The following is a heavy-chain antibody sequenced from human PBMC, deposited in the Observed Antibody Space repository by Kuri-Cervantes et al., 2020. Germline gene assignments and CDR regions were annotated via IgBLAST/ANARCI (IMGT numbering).Heavy chain of an antibody. Sequence: GESLKISCAASGFTFSSYGMHWVRQAPGKGLEWVAVISYDGSNKYYADSVKGRFTISRDNSRNTLYLQMNSLRAEDTAVYYCAKEIRSYDFWSGYFAYYYYGMDVWGQGTTVTVSS. D-gene: IGHD3-3*01. CDR1: GFTFSSYG. CDR3: AKEIRSYDFWSGYFAYYYYGMDV. V-gene: IGHV3-30*18. CDR2: ISYDGSNK. J-gene: IGHJ6*02.